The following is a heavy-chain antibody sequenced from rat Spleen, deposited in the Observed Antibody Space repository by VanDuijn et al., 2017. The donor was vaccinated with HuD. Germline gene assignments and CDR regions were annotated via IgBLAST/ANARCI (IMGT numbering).Heavy chain of an antibody. D-gene: IGHD1-12*01. Sequence: EVQLVESDGGLVQPGRSLKLSCAASGFTFSDYYMAWVRQAPTKGLEWVATINYDGSRTYYRDSVKGRFTISRDNATSTLYLQMDSLRSEDTATYYCARQGTRWYYFDHWGQGVMVTVSS. J-gene: IGHJ2*01. CDR1: GFTFSDYY. CDR2: INYDGSRT. CDR3: ARQGTRWYYFDH. V-gene: IGHV5-29*01.